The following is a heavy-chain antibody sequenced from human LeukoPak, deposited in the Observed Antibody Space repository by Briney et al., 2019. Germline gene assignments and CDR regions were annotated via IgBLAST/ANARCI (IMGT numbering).Heavy chain of an antibody. CDR3: ARLTHEGYCSGGSCYSLNWFDP. J-gene: IGHJ5*02. V-gene: IGHV4-39*07. D-gene: IGHD2-15*01. Sequence: SETLSLTCTVSGGSISSSSYYWGWIRQPPGKGLEWIGSIYYSGSTYYNPSLKSRVTISVDTSKNQFSLKLSSVTAADTAVYYCARLTHEGYCSGGSCYSLNWFDPWGQGTLVTVSS. CDR1: GGSISSSSYY. CDR2: IYYSGST.